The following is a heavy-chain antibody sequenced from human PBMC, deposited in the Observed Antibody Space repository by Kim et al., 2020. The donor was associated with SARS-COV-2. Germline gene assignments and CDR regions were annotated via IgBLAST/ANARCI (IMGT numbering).Heavy chain of an antibody. CDR2: IYYSGST. D-gene: IGHD5-12*01. Sequence: SETLSLTCTVSGGSISSGGYYWSWIRQHPGKGLEWIGYIYYSGSTYYNPSLKSRLTISVDTSKNQFSLKLSSVTAADTAVYYCARELSGYDTVDAFDIWGQGTMVTVSS. V-gene: IGHV4-31*03. CDR1: GGSISSGGYY. CDR3: ARELSGYDTVDAFDI. J-gene: IGHJ3*02.